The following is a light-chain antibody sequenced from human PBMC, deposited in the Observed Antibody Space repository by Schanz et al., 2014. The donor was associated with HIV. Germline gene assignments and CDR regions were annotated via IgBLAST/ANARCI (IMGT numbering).Light chain of an antibody. CDR3: SSHAGRNSFVV. CDR1: SSDVGGYNY. V-gene: IGLV2-14*03. J-gene: IGLJ2*01. CDR2: DVS. Sequence: ALTQPASVSGSPGQSITISCTGTSSDVGGYNYVSWYQQHPGKAPKLMIYDVSNRPSGVSNRFSGSKSGNTASLTISGLQAEDEADYYCSSHAGRNSFVVFGGGTKLTVL.